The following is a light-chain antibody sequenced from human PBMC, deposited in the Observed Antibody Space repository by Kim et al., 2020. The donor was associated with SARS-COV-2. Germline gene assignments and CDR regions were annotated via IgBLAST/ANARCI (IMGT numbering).Light chain of an antibody. CDR3: NSRDISGNHYV. CDR1: SLRRYY. Sequence: SSELTQDPAVSVALGQTVRITCQGDSLRRYYASWYQQKPGQAPVLVIYGKNNRPSGIPDRFSGSSSGNTASLTITGTQAEDEADYYCNSRDISGNHYVFGTGTKVTAL. V-gene: IGLV3-19*01. J-gene: IGLJ1*01. CDR2: GKN.